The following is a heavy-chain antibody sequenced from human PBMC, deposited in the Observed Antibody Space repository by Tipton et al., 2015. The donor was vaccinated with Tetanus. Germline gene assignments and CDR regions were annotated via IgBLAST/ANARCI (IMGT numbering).Heavy chain of an antibody. CDR2: INQSGST. CDR3: ARSVAPWTLTSVRAVRGVSSGYEF. J-gene: IGHJ4*02. CDR1: GGSLSGFY. V-gene: IGHV4-34*01. Sequence: GLVKPSETLSLTCAVSGGSLSGFYWGWIRQPPGKGLEWIGEINQSGSTNDNPSLKSRVTISVGTSNNQLSLTLRSVTAADTAVYYCARSVAPWTLTSVRAVRGVSSGYEFWGQGTLVTVSP. D-gene: IGHD3-10*01.